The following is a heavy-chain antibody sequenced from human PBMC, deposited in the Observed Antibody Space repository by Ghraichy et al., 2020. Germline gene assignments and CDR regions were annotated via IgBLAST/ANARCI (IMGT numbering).Heavy chain of an antibody. CDR1: GFTFSSYD. Sequence: GGSLRLSCAASGFTFSSYDMHWVRQATGKGLEWVSSIGTAGDTYYPGSVKGRFTISRENAKNSLYLQVNSLRAGDTAVYYCARGGVVTDFDYWGQGTLVTVSS. J-gene: IGHJ4*02. V-gene: IGHV3-13*01. D-gene: IGHD3-3*01. CDR3: ARGGVVTDFDY. CDR2: IGTAGDT.